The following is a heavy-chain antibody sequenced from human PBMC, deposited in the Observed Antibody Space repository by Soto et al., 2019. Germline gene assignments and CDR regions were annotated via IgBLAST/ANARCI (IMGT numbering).Heavy chain of an antibody. Sequence: SVKVSCKASGGTFSSLAINWVRQAPVQGLEWMGGIIPFFKAIHYAQKFQGRVTITADDSTSTAYMELSSLRSEDTAVYYCARDVPLNYYDGTYYYYAMDVWGQGTTVTVSS. CDR3: ARDVPLNYYDGTYYYYAMDV. V-gene: IGHV1-69*01. CDR1: GGTFSSLA. CDR2: IIPFFKAI. J-gene: IGHJ6*02. D-gene: IGHD3-16*01.